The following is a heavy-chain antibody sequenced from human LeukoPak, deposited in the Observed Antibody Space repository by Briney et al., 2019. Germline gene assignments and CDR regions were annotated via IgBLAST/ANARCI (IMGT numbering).Heavy chain of an antibody. CDR1: GFTFEDYA. Sequence: GGSLRLSCAASGFTFEDYAMHWVRQAPGKGLEWVSLITWDGDNTYYADSVEGRFTISRDNSKNSLYLQMNSLRTEDTALYYCAKDLRAKFSGTFCFDYWGLGTLVTVSS. J-gene: IGHJ4*02. CDR2: ITWDGDNT. D-gene: IGHD1-26*01. CDR3: AKDLRAKFSGTFCFDY. V-gene: IGHV3-43D*03.